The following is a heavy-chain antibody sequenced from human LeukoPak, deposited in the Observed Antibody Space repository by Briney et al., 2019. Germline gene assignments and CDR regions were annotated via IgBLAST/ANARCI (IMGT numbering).Heavy chain of an antibody. J-gene: IGHJ3*02. CDR2: ISHDGSNK. CDR3: TREGYSSGHAGSFDI. D-gene: IGHD3-22*01. V-gene: IGHV3-30*03. CDR1: GFTFSNSI. Sequence: GGSLRLSCAASGFTFSNSIFHWVRQAPGKGLEWVALISHDGSNKQYADSVKSRFTITRDDSERTVYLDVDSLRTEDTAIFYCTREGYSSGHAGSFDIWGQGTMVTVSS.